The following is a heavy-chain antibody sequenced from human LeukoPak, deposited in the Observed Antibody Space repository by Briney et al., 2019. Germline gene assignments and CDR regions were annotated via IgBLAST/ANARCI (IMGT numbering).Heavy chain of an antibody. J-gene: IGHJ4*02. CDR3: ARDQPSGYCSGGTCYSFDC. CDR2: ITSSSSPI. V-gene: IGHV3-48*01. CDR1: GFTFSSYS. D-gene: IGHD2-15*01. Sequence: GGSLRLSCAASGFTFSSYSMNWVRQAPGKGLEWLSYITSSSSPIYYADSVKGRFTISRDNAKNSLYLQMNSLRAEDTAVYYCARDQPSGYCSGGTCYSFDCWGQGTLLTVSS.